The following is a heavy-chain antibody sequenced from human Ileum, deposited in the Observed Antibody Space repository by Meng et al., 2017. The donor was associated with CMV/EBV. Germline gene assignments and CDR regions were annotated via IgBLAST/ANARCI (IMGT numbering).Heavy chain of an antibody. CDR2: ITYSGNT. J-gene: IGHJ4*02. CDR3: ARYTPETSFDF. CDR1: GGSISSGDYY. Sequence: LRLSCSVSGGSISSGDYYWSWIRQPPGKGLQWIGYITYSGNTYYNPSLKSRVTLSSDTSKNHFSLKLSSVTAADTAVYSCARYTPETSFDFWGQGTLVTVSS. V-gene: IGHV4-30-4*08. D-gene: IGHD2-2*02.